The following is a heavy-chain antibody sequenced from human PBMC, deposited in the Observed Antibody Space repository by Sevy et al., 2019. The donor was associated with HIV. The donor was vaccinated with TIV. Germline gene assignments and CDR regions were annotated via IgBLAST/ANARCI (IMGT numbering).Heavy chain of an antibody. CDR3: ARDRRNYGDQYFDA. J-gene: IGHJ4*02. CDR1: GFTFSDYY. CDR2: ISSGSTYR. D-gene: IGHD4-17*01. Sequence: VGSLRLSCAASGFTFSDYYMTWIRQAPGKELEWLSDISSGSTYRNYAASVKGRFTISRDNSKNSLYLQMDSLRAEDTAVYYCARDRRNYGDQYFDAWGQGTRVTVSS. V-gene: IGHV3-11*06.